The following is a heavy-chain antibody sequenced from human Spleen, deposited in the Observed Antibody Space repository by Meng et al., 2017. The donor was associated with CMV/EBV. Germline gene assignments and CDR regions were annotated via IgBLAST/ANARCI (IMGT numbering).Heavy chain of an antibody. J-gene: IGHJ4*02. CDR1: GFTFSSYS. D-gene: IGHD7-27*01. V-gene: IGHV3-21*04. CDR3: ASLKLGTFEFFDY. CDR2: ISSSSSYI. Sequence: GESLKISCAASGFTFSSYSMNWVRQAPGKGLEWVSSISSSSSYIYYADSVKGRFTISRDNAKNSLYLQMNTLRPEDTALYYCASLKLGTFEFFDYWGLGTLVTVSS.